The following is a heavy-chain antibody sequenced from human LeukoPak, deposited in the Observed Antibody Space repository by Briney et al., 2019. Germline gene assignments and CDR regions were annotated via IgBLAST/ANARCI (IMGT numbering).Heavy chain of an antibody. CDR2: INSDGSSI. CDR3: TSLDYYSFDY. Sequence: PGGSLRLSCAASGFTFSSHWMHWVRQAPGKGLVWVSRINSDGSSISYADSVKGRFTISRDNAKNTLYLQMNSLRAEDTAVYYCTSLDYYSFDYWGQGTLVTVSS. CDR1: GFTFSSHW. V-gene: IGHV3-74*01. J-gene: IGHJ4*02. D-gene: IGHD3-10*01.